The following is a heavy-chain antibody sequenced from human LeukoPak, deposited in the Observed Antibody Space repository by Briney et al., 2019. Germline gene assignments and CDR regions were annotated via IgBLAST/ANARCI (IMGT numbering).Heavy chain of an antibody. V-gene: IGHV1-2*02. D-gene: IGHD3-22*01. J-gene: IGHJ2*01. CDR2: MNPHSGSA. Sequence: ASVQVSCKASGYTFTDHYIHWMRQAPGQGLEWMGWMNPHSGSAVLAQKFQGRVTMTRDKSNNTAFMELSSLTSDDRAVYFCAVDTSGSSSWQFHLWGRGTLVTFSS. CDR3: AVDTSGSSSWQFHL. CDR1: GYTFTDHY.